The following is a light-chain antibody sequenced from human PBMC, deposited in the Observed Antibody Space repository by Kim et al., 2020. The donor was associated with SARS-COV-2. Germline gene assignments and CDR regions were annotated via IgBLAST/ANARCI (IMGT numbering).Light chain of an antibody. CDR1: SSNIGNNY. V-gene: IGLV1-51*01. Sequence: GKKVTISCSGSSSNIGNNYVSWNQQLPGTAPKLLIYDNNKRPSGIPDRFTGSKSGTSATLGITGLQTGDEADYYCGTWDSSLSAVFGGGTQLTVL. J-gene: IGLJ3*02. CDR3: GTWDSSLSAV. CDR2: DNN.